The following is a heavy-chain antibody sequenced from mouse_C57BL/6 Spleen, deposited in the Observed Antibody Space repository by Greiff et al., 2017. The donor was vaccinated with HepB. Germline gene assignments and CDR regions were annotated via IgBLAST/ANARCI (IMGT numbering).Heavy chain of an antibody. Sequence: QVHVKQPGTELVKPGASVKLSCKASGYTFTSYWMHWVKQRPGQGLEWIGNINPSNGGTNYNEKFKSKATLTVDKSSSTAYMQLSSLTSEDSAVYYCARGGNYDAMDYWGQGTSVTVSS. CDR1: GYTFTSYW. D-gene: IGHD2-1*01. J-gene: IGHJ4*01. V-gene: IGHV1-53*01. CDR3: ARGGNYDAMDY. CDR2: INPSNGGT.